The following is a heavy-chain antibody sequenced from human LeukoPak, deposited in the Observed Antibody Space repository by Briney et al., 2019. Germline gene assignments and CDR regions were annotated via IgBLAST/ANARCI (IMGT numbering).Heavy chain of an antibody. CDR1: GFTFSSYW. D-gene: IGHD5-18*01. V-gene: IGHV3-74*01. Sequence: GGSLRLSCAASGFTFSSYWMRWVRQAPGKGLVWVSRINRDGSSTSYADSVKGRFTISRDNAKNTLYLQMKSQRAEDTAVFYCARGGYTGVFDIWGQGTMVTVSS. CDR2: INRDGSST. J-gene: IGHJ3*02. CDR3: ARGGYTGVFDI.